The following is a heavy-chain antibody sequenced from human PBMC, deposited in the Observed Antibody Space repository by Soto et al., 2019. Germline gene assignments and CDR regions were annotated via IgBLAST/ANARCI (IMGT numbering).Heavy chain of an antibody. D-gene: IGHD5-12*01. Sequence: PSETLSLTCTVSGVSITGYYWSWIRQPPGKGLEWIGYVYYSGSTNYNPSLKSRVTISLDTSKNQFSLKLTSVTAADTAVYYCARGGSAFSGYDYPFDYWGQGTLVTVSS. J-gene: IGHJ4*02. CDR2: VYYSGST. V-gene: IGHV4-59*01. CDR3: ARGGSAFSGYDYPFDY. CDR1: GVSITGYY.